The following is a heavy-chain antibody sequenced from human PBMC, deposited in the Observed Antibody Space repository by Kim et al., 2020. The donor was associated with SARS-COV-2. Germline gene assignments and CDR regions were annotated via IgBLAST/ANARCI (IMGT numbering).Heavy chain of an antibody. Sequence: DSVQGRFTISRDNSKNTLYLQMNSLRAEDTAVYYCARDSYERFLEWLFDYWGQGTLVTVSS. CDR3: ARDSYERFLEWLFDY. V-gene: IGHV3-30*01. D-gene: IGHD3-3*01. J-gene: IGHJ4*02.